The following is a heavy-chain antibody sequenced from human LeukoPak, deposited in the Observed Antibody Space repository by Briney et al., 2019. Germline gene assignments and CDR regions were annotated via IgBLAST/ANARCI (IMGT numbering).Heavy chain of an antibody. CDR2: ISAYSGNT. CDR3: ARVSIFGLGYFDY. V-gene: IGHV1-18*01. D-gene: IGHD3-3*01. CDR1: DYTFTSYG. Sequence: ASVTVSFKASDYTFTSYGISWVRQAPGQGLEWMGWISAYSGNTIYAQKLQDRVTMTTDTSTSTAYMELRSLRSDDTAVYYCARVSIFGLGYFDYWGQGPLVTVSS. J-gene: IGHJ4*02.